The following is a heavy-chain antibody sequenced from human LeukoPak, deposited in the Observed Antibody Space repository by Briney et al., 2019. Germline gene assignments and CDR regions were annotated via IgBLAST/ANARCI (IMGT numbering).Heavy chain of an antibody. CDR2: IIPILGIA. CDR1: GGTFSSYA. CDR3: ARIHPSRAVAGTYYFDY. D-gene: IGHD6-19*01. J-gene: IGHJ4*02. V-gene: IGHV1-69*04. Sequence: SVKVSCKASGGTFSSYAISWVRQAPGQGLKWMGRIIPILGIANYAQKFQGRVTITADKSTSTAYMELSSLRSEDTAVYYCARIHPSRAVAGTYYFDYWGQGTLVTVSS.